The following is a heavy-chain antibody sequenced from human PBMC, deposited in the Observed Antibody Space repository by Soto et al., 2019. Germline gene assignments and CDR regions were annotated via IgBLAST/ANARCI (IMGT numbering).Heavy chain of an antibody. J-gene: IGHJ4*02. V-gene: IGHV3-30-3*02. CDR1: GFRFRGYA. CDR3: AKVEDEQSGYYYDSSGFPGY. D-gene: IGHD3-22*01. CDR2: ESFDGSQK. Sequence: GGSLRLSCVTSGFRFRGYAMHWVRQAPGKGLEWVAVESFDGSQKYYLDSVKGRFTISRDNSKNTLYLQMNSLRAEDTAVYYCAKVEDEQSGYYYDSSGFPGYWGQGTLVTVSS.